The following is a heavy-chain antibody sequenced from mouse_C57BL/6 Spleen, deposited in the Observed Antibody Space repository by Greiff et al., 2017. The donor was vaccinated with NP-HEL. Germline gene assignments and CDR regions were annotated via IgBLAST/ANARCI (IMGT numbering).Heavy chain of an antibody. V-gene: IGHV5-4*01. CDR2: ISDGGSYT. J-gene: IGHJ2*01. CDR1: GFTFSSYA. CDR3: ARDDDYDAGGYYFDY. D-gene: IGHD2-4*01. Sequence: EVKLVESGGGLVKPGGSLKLSCAASGFTFSSYAMSWVRQTPEKRLEWVATISDGGSYTYYPDNVKGRFTISRDNAKNNLYLQMSHLKSEDTAMYYCARDDDYDAGGYYFDYWGQGTTLTVSS.